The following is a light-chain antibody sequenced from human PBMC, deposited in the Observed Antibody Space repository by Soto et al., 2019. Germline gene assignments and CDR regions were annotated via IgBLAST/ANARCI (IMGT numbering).Light chain of an antibody. CDR1: SGHSNYA. CDR2: VNSDGSH. J-gene: IGLJ2*01. V-gene: IGLV4-69*01. Sequence: QLVLTQSPSASASLGASVKLTCTLSSGHSNYAIAWHQQLPEKGPRYLMKVNSDGSHSKGDGIPDRFSGSSSGAERYLTISGRQSEDEADYYCQTWDTGIVLFGGGTKLTVL. CDR3: QTWDTGIVL.